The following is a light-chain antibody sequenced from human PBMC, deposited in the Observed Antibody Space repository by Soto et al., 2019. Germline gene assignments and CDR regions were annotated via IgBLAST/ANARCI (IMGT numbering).Light chain of an antibody. CDR1: QSITNY. V-gene: IGKV1-5*01. CDR2: DAS. CDR3: QQYENYWT. Sequence: DIQITQSPSSMSASVGDRVTITCRASQSITNYLNWYQQKPGKAPKLLIYDASNLESGVPSRFSGSGSGTEFTLTISNLQPDDFATYYCQQYENYWTFGQGTKVDNK. J-gene: IGKJ1*01.